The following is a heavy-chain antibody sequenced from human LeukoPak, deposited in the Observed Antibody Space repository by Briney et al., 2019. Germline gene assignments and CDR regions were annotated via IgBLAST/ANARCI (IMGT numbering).Heavy chain of an antibody. CDR3: VKNLGQGEAYDS. CDR1: GFTFRNNA. Sequence: GGSLTLACAASGFTFRNNAMTWVRQAPGKGLKWVAAISGDGVYIYYADSVRGRFTISRDNSRTALYLQMNYLTDEDTALYYCVKNLGQGEAYDSWGQGTLVTVSS. D-gene: IGHD3-16*01. V-gene: IGHV3-23*01. J-gene: IGHJ4*02. CDR2: ISGDGVYI.